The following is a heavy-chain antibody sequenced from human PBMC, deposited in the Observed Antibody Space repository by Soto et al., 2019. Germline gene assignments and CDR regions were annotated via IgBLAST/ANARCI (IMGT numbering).Heavy chain of an antibody. CDR1: GFTFSSYA. CDR3: AKGTQGSGYYLLDY. J-gene: IGHJ4*02. V-gene: IGHV3-23*01. CDR2: ISGSGGST. D-gene: IGHD3-22*01. Sequence: GGSLRLACAASGFTFSSYAMRWVRQAPGKGLEWVSAISGSGGSTYYADSVKGRFTISRDNSKNTLYLQMNSLRAEDTAVYYCAKGTQGSGYYLLDYWGQGTLVTVSS.